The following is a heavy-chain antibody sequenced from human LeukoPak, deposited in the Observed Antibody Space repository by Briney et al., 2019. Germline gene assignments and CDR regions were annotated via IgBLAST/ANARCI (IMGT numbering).Heavy chain of an antibody. CDR1: GGSISRYY. Sequence: SEPLSLTCIVSGGSISRYYWSWIRQPPGKGLEWIGYIYYSGSTIYNPSLKSRVTISVDTSKNQFSLHLSSVTAADTAVYYCARDLLDYNNMGCFDPWGQGTLVTVSS. CDR2: IYYSGST. V-gene: IGHV4-59*01. CDR3: ARDLLDYNNMGCFDP. D-gene: IGHD4-11*01. J-gene: IGHJ5*02.